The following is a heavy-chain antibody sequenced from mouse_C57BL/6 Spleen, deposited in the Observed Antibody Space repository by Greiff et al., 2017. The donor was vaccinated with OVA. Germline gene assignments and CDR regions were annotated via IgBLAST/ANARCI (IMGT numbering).Heavy chain of an antibody. CDR2: IYPGDGDT. CDR3: ARRGIGDY. J-gene: IGHJ2*01. V-gene: IGHV1-80*01. Sequence: VHLVESGAELVKPGASVKISCKASGYAFRSYWMNWVKQRPGKGLEWIGKIYPGDGDTNYNGKFKGKATLTADKSSSTAYMQLSSLTSEDSAVYFCARRGIGDYWGQGTTLTVSS. CDR1: GYAFRSYW.